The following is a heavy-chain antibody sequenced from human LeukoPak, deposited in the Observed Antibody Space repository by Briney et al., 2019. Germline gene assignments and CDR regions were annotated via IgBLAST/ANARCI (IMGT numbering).Heavy chain of an antibody. J-gene: IGHJ4*02. Sequence: AGGSLRLSCAASGFTFRSYWMSWVRQAPGKGLEWVANIKEDGSEKYYADSVKGRFTISRDNAKKSLYLQMNSQRADDTAVYYCAGERDMATIWEIFEYWGQGALVTVSS. CDR1: GFTFRSYW. V-gene: IGHV3-7*01. CDR2: IKEDGSEK. CDR3: AGERDMATIWEIFEY. D-gene: IGHD5-24*01.